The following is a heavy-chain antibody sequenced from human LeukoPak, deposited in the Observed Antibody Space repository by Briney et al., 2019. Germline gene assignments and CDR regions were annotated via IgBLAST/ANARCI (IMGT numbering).Heavy chain of an antibody. D-gene: IGHD6-13*01. J-gene: IGHJ6*02. Sequence: PGGSLRLSCAASGFTFSSYAMSWVRQAPGKGLEWVSAISGSGGSTYYADSVKGRFTISRDNSKNTLYLQMNSLRAEDTAIYYCAKSVSAAAGPRDYYYYYGMDVWGQGTTVTVSS. CDR1: GFTFSSYA. CDR3: AKSVSAAAGPRDYYYYYGMDV. V-gene: IGHV3-23*01. CDR2: ISGSGGST.